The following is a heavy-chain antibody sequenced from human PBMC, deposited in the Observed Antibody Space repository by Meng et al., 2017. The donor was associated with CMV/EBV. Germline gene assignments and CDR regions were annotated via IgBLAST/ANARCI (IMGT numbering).Heavy chain of an antibody. J-gene: IGHJ4*02. Sequence: GESLKISCAASGFAFSSYEMSWVRQTPGKGLEWISYIDTSGNTIYYADSAKGRFTISRDNVKSSLYLLMESLRAEDTAVYYCARIFCTTTDCYYDYWGRGTLVTVSS. D-gene: IGHD2-8*01. CDR1: GFAFSSYE. CDR2: IDTSGNTI. CDR3: ARIFCTTTDCYYDY. V-gene: IGHV3-48*03.